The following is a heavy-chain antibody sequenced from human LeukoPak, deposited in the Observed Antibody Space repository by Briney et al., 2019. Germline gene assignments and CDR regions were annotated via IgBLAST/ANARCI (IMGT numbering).Heavy chain of an antibody. CDR1: GYTFTGYY. CDR3: ARGGCSSTSCYVDY. J-gene: IGHJ4*02. Sequence: ASVKVSCKASGYTFTGYYMHWVRQAPGQGLEWMGWINPNSGGTNYAQKFQGRVTMTRDTSISTVYMELSRLRSDDTAVYYCARGGCSSTSCYVDYWGQGTLVTVSS. V-gene: IGHV1-2*02. CDR2: INPNSGGT. D-gene: IGHD2-2*01.